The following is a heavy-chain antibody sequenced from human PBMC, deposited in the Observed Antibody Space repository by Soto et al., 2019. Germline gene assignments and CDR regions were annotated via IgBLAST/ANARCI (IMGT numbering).Heavy chain of an antibody. CDR1: GFTFSSYS. Sequence: GGSLRLSCAASGFTFSSYSMNWVRQAPGKGLEWVSYISSSSSTIYYADSVKGRFTISRDNAKNSLYLQMNSLRDEDTAVYYCARDLAYCGGDCYSSFNYWGQGTLVTVSS. D-gene: IGHD2-21*02. J-gene: IGHJ4*02. CDR2: ISSSSSTI. CDR3: ARDLAYCGGDCYSSFNY. V-gene: IGHV3-48*02.